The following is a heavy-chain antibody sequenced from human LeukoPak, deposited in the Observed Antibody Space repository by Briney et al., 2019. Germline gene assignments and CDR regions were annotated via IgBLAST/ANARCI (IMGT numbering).Heavy chain of an antibody. CDR1: GFTFSTYA. V-gene: IGHV3-23*01. J-gene: IGHJ4*02. Sequence: PSGRSLRLSCAASGFTFSTYALHWIRQAPGKGLEWVSAISGSGGSTYYADSVKGRFTISRDNSKNTLYLQMNSLRAEDTAVYYCAKGRSSGWYAATDYWGQGTLVTVSS. D-gene: IGHD6-19*01. CDR3: AKGRSSGWYAATDY. CDR2: ISGSGGST.